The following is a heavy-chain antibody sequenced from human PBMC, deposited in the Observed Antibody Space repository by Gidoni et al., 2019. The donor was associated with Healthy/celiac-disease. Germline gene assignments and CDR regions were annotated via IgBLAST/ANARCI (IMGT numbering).Heavy chain of an antibody. D-gene: IGHD6-19*01. CDR1: GFTFSSYG. J-gene: IGHJ1*01. CDR3: AKEDNLQYSSGGDFQH. Sequence: QVQLVESGGGVVQPGRSLRLSCAASGFTFSSYGMHWVRQAPGKGLEWVAVISYDGSNKYYADSVKGRFTISRDNSKNTLYLQMNSLRAEDTAVYYCAKEDNLQYSSGGDFQHWGQGTLVTVSS. V-gene: IGHV3-30*18. CDR2: ISYDGSNK.